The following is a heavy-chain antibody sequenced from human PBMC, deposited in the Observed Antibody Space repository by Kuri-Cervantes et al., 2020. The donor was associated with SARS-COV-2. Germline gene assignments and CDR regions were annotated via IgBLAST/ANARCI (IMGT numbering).Heavy chain of an antibody. CDR3: ARVDCSGGSCYPQFDP. CDR2: ISSSSSYI. CDR1: GFTFSSYS. V-gene: IGHV3-21*01. D-gene: IGHD2-15*01. J-gene: IGHJ5*02. Sequence: GESLKISCAASGFTFSSYSMNWVRQAPGKGLEWVSSISSSSSYIYYADSVKGRFTISRDNAKNSLYLQMNSLRDEDTAVYYCARVDCSGGSCYPQFDPWGQGTPVTVSS.